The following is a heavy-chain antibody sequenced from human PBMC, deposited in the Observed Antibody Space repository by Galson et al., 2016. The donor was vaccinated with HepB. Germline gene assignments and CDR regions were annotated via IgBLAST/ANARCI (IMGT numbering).Heavy chain of an antibody. CDR1: GFTISSYI. CDR2: ISSSSNYI. Sequence: SLRLSCAASGFTISSYIMDWVRRAPGKGLEWVSSISSSSNYIYYTDSVKGRFTISRDNAKNSLYLQMNSLRAEDTAVYYCSRLIYRLPGTYGLDVWGQGTTVTVSS. CDR3: SRLIYRLPGTYGLDV. V-gene: IGHV3-21*01. J-gene: IGHJ6*02. D-gene: IGHD1/OR15-1a*01.